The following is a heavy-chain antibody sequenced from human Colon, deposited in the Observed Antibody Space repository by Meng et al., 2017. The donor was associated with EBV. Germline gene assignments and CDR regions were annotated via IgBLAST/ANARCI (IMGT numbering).Heavy chain of an antibody. CDR1: GCSSSTSGFY. D-gene: IGHD6-19*01. V-gene: IGHV4-39*01. CDR2: IGHSGFT. J-gene: IGHJ5*02. Sequence: QPDPRESGHGVAGPAGTLSLTWRACGCSSSTSGFYWGWIRQPPGKGMEWIGSIGHSGFTYYTPYLKSRVTVSIDTSRNQFSLWLTSVTDADTAVYYCGRSSGWVKTGFDPWGQGTLVTVSS. CDR3: GRSSGWVKTGFDP.